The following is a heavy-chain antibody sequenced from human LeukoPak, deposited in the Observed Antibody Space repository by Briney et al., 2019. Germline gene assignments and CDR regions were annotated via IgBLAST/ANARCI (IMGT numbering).Heavy chain of an antibody. J-gene: IGHJ4*02. D-gene: IGHD3-22*01. CDR3: ARMYYYDSGGYQYYFDY. V-gene: IGHV4-4*07. CDR1: GGSISSYY. CDR2: IYTSGST. Sequence: SETLSLTCTVSGGSISSYYWSWIRQPAGKGLEWIGRIYTSGSTNYNPSLKSRVTMSVDTSKNQISLKLSSVTAADTAVYYCARMYYYDSGGYQYYFDYWGQGTLVTVSS.